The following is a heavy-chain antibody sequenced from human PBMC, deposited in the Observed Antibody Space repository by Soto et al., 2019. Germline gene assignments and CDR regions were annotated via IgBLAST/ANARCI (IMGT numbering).Heavy chain of an antibody. J-gene: IGHJ5*02. CDR2: IIPIFGTA. CDR3: ARGSYGDYAEIMWFDP. Sequence: SVKFSCNASGGTFSSYAISWVRQAPGQGLEWMGGIIPIFGTANYAQKFQGRVTITADKSTSTAYMELSSLRSEDTAVYYCARGSYGDYAEIMWFDPWGQGTLVTVSS. V-gene: IGHV1-69*06. D-gene: IGHD4-17*01. CDR1: GGTFSSYA.